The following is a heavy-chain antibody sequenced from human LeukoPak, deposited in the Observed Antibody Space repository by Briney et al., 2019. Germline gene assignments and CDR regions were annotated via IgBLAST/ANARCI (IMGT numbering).Heavy chain of an antibody. D-gene: IGHD3-16*01. CDR3: ARVTGRSNWFDP. CDR2: IYYSGST. V-gene: IGHV4-39*07. Sequence: SETLSLTCSVSGGSINRSSYYWGWIRQPPGKGLEWIASIYYSGSTYYNPSLKSRVTISVDTSKNQFSLKVSSVTAADTAVYYCARVTGRSNWFDPWGQGTLVTVSS. CDR1: GGSINRSSYY. J-gene: IGHJ5*02.